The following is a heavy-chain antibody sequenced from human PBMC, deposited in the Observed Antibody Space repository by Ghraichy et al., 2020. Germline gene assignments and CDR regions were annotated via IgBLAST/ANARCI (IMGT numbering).Heavy chain of an antibody. V-gene: IGHV4-34*01. J-gene: IGHJ6*02. CDR3: ARLPTVPAATTDYYYYGMDV. CDR2: INHSGST. CDR1: GGSFSGYY. D-gene: IGHD2-2*01. Sequence: SETLSLTCAVYGGSFSGYYWSWIRQPPGKGLEWIGEINHSGSTNYNPSLKSRVTISVDTSKNQFSLKLSSVTAADTAVYYCARLPTVPAATTDYYYYGMDVWGQGTTVTVSS.